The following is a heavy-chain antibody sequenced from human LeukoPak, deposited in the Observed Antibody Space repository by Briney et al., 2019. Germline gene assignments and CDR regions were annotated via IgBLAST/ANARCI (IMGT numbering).Heavy chain of an antibody. Sequence: SETLSLTCAVYGGSFSGYYWSWIRQPPGKGLEWIGEINHSGSTNYNPSIKSRVTISVDTSKNQFSLKLSSVTAAGTAVYYCARGPRKMVRGRFDYWGQGNLVTVSS. CDR3: ARGPRKMVRGRFDY. V-gene: IGHV4-34*01. J-gene: IGHJ4*02. D-gene: IGHD3-10*01. CDR1: GGSFSGYY. CDR2: INHSGST.